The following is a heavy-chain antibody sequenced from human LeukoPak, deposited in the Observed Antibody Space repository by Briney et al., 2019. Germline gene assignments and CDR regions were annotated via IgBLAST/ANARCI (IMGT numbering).Heavy chain of an antibody. CDR2: IKEEGSEK. J-gene: IGHJ5*02. CDR1: GFTFSSYW. CDR3: ARGHYQLS. V-gene: IGHV3-7*01. D-gene: IGHD2-2*01. Sequence: GGSLRLSCAVSGFTFSSYWMSWVRQAPGKGLEWVASIKEEGSEKHYVDSVKGRFTISRDNAKNSLYLQMNSLRAEDTAVYYCARGHYQLSWGQGILVTISS.